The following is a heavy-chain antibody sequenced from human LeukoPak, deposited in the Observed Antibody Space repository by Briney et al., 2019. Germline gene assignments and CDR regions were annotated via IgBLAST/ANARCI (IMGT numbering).Heavy chain of an antibody. CDR3: ARVERRLFIRETNFDY. D-gene: IGHD5-12*01. Sequence: ASVNVSCKASGYTFTIYGISWVRQAPGQGLELMGWISAYNGNTNYAHKLQGRVTMTTDTSTSTAYMELRSLRSDATAEYYCARVERRLFIRETNFDYWGQGTLVTVSS. CDR1: GYTFTIYG. V-gene: IGHV1-18*01. J-gene: IGHJ4*02. CDR2: ISAYNGNT.